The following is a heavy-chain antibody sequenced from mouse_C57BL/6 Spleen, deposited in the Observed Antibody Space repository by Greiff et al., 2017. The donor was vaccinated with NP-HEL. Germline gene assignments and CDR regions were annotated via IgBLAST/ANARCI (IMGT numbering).Heavy chain of an antibody. CDR2: IYPRDGST. D-gene: IGHD1-1*01. V-gene: IGHV1-85*01. CDR1: GYTFTSYD. Sequence: VMLVESGPELVKPGASVKLSCKASGYTFTSYDINWVKPRPGQGLEWIGWIYPRDGSTKYNEKFKGKATLTVDTSSSTAYMELHSLTSEDSAVYVCARDYGSSYVAMDYWGQGTSVTVSS. J-gene: IGHJ4*01. CDR3: ARDYGSSYVAMDY.